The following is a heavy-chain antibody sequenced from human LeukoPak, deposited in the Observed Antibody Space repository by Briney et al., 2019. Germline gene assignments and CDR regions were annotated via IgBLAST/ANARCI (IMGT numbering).Heavy chain of an antibody. J-gene: IGHJ5*02. D-gene: IGHD2-2*01. Sequence: PSETLSLTCTVSGASTSSNYWSWIRQPPGKGLEWIGYIYYSGSTNYNPSLKSRVTISVDTSKNQFSLKLRSVTAADTAVYYCARLPGTSRFDPWGQGTLVIVSS. CDR1: GASTSSNY. V-gene: IGHV4-59*08. CDR3: ARLPGTSRFDP. CDR2: IYYSGST.